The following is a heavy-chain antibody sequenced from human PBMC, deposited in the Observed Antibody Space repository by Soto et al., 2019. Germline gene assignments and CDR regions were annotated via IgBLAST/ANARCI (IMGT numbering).Heavy chain of an antibody. CDR3: ASSSGWCRLDV. CDR1: GDSINNGYW. J-gene: IGHJ6*02. V-gene: IGHV4-4*02. Sequence: QVQLQESGPGLVKPSVTLSLTCGVSGDSINNGYWWTWVRQPPGKGLEWIGEKHHSGSTNYNLSLKSRVSISLDKSKNQFSLNLSTVTAADTAVYFCASSSGWCRLDVWGHGTTVTVSS. D-gene: IGHD6-19*01. CDR2: KHHSGST.